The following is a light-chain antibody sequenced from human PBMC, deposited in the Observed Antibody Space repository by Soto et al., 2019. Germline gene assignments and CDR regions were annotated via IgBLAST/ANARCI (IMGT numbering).Light chain of an antibody. CDR1: QTISSW. J-gene: IGKJ1*01. CDR3: QQYNVYPLT. CDR2: KAS. V-gene: IGKV1-5*03. Sequence: DIQITQSPSTLSGSVGDRVTITCRASQTISSWLAWYQQKPGKAPKLLIYKASTLKSGVPSRFRGSGSGTEFTLTIGSLKPDDFETYYCQQYNVYPLTFGQGTKVDI.